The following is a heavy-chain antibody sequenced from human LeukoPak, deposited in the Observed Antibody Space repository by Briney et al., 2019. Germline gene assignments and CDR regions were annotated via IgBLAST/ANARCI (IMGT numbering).Heavy chain of an antibody. D-gene: IGHD1-26*01. Sequence: SETLSLTCTVSGGSISSRSCCWGWIRQPPGKELEWIGTIYYSGSTYYNPSLKSRITISVDTSKNQFSLRLSSVTAADTAVYYCARQVYSGTHYFDYWGQGTLVTVSS. CDR2: IYYSGST. CDR3: ARQVYSGTHYFDY. J-gene: IGHJ4*02. CDR1: GGSISSRSCC. V-gene: IGHV4-39*01.